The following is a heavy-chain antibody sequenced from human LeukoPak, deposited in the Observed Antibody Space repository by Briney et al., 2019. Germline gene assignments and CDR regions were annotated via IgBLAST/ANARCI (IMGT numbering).Heavy chain of an antibody. CDR2: MNPNSGNT. Sequence: ASVKVSCKASGYTFTSYDINWVRQATGQGLEWMGWMNPNSGNTGYAQKFQGRVTMTRNTSISTAYMELSSLRSEDTAVYYCAREKGQQLVSYYYGMDVWGQGTTVTVSS. D-gene: IGHD6-13*01. V-gene: IGHV1-8*01. CDR3: AREKGQQLVSYYYGMDV. J-gene: IGHJ6*02. CDR1: GYTFTSYD.